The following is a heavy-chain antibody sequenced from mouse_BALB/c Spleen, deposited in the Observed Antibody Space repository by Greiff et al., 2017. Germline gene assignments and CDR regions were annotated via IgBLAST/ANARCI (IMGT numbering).Heavy chain of an antibody. J-gene: IGHJ4*01. Sequence: VQLQQSGPELVKPGASVKISCKASGYTFTDYNMHWVKQSHGKSLEWIGYIYPYNGGTGYNQKFKSKATLTVDNSSSTAYMELRSLTSEDSAVYYCARRDYYYGSSYAMDYWGQGTSVTVSS. CDR2: IYPYNGGT. CDR1: GYTFTDYN. D-gene: IGHD1-1*01. CDR3: ARRDYYYGSSYAMDY. V-gene: IGHV1S29*02.